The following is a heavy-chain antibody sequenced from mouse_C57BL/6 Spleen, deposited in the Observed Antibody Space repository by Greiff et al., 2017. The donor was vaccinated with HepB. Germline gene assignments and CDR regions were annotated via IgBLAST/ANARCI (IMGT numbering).Heavy chain of an antibody. J-gene: IGHJ2*01. D-gene: IGHD2-3*01. Sequence: EVKLVESGGGLVQPGGSLSLSCAASGFTFTDYYMSWVRQPPGKALEWLGFIRNKANGYTTEYSASVKGRFTISRDNSQSILYLQMNALRAEDSATYYCARSLAGWLLHYWGQGTTLTVSS. V-gene: IGHV7-3*01. CDR1: GFTFTDYY. CDR2: IRNKANGYTT. CDR3: ARSLAGWLLHY.